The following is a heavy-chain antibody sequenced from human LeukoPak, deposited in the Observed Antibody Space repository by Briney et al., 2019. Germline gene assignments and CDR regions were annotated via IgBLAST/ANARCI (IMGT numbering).Heavy chain of an antibody. CDR3: VKKVVVGATSPYSDFQD. D-gene: IGHD1-26*01. Sequence: GGSLRLSCAASGFTFSSYAMSWVRQAPEKGLDWVSAISGSGVTTHYAGSVQGRFSISRDNSKNTLYLQMNSLRVEDTALYYCVKKVVVGATSPYSDFQDWGQGTLVTVSS. CDR2: ISGSGVTT. V-gene: IGHV3-23*01. J-gene: IGHJ1*01. CDR1: GFTFSSYA.